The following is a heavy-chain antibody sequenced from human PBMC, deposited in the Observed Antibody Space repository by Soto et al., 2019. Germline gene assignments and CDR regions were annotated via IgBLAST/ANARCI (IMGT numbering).Heavy chain of an antibody. V-gene: IGHV3-33*01. J-gene: IGHJ4*02. CDR2: IWYDGSNK. Sequence: SLRLSCAASGFTFSSYGMHWVRQAPGKGLEWVAVIWYDGSNKYYADSVKGRSTISRDNSKNTLYLQMNSLRAEDTAVYYCARDPQRYCSGGSCYPGPYWGQGTLVTVSS. CDR1: GFTFSSYG. D-gene: IGHD2-15*01. CDR3: ARDPQRYCSGGSCYPGPY.